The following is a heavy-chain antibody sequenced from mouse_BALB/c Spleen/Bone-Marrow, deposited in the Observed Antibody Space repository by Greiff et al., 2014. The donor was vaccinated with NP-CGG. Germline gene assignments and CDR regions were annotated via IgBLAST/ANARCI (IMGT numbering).Heavy chain of an antibody. CDR1: GFNIKDTY. CDR3: ANYYYGSSLFAY. D-gene: IGHD1-1*01. Sequence: SGAELVKPGASVKLSCTASGFNIKDTYVHWVKQRPEQGLEWIGRIDPANGNTKYDPKFQGKATITADTSSNTAYLQLSSLTSEDTAVYYCANYYYGSSLFAYWGQGTLVTVSA. J-gene: IGHJ3*01. V-gene: IGHV14-3*02. CDR2: IDPANGNT.